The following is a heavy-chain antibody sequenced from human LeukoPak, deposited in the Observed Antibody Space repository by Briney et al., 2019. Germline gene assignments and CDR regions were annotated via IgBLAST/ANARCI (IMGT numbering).Heavy chain of an antibody. J-gene: IGHJ4*02. CDR1: GGTFSSYA. CDR3: ARDFLPSGYYDSSGYFDY. CDR2: IIPIFGTA. Sequence: SVKVSCKASGGTFSSYAISWVRQAPGQGLEWMGGIIPIFGTANYAQKFQGRATITADKSTSTAYMELSSLRSEDTAVYYCARDFLPSGYYDSSGYFDYWGQGTLVTVSS. V-gene: IGHV1-69*06. D-gene: IGHD3-22*01.